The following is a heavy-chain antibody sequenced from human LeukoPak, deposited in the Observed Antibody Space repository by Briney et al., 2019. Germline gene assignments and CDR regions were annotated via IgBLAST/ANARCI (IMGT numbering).Heavy chain of an antibody. CDR3: ARRIAAAGTFDY. J-gene: IGHJ4*02. CDR1: GGSISSGGYY. CDR2: IYYSGST. D-gene: IGHD6-13*01. V-gene: IGHV4-31*03. Sequence: PSETLSLTCTVSGGSISSGGYYWSWIRQHPGKGLEWIGYIYYSGSTYYNPSLKSRVTISVDTSKNQFSLKLSSVTAADTAVYYCARRIAAAGTFDYRGQGTLVTVSS.